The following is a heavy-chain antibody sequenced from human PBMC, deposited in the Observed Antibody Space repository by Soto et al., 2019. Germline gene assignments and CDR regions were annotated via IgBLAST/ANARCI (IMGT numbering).Heavy chain of an antibody. CDR2: IYHSGST. J-gene: IGHJ4*02. CDR1: GGSISSSSYY. CDR3: AREMGGSIDY. D-gene: IGHD1-26*01. Sequence: QLQLQESGPELVKPSETLSLTCTVSGGSISSSSYYWGWIRQPPGKGLEWIGTIYHSGSTYYKPSLKSRVTISVDTSKNQFSLKLNSVTAADTAIYYCAREMGGSIDYWGQGTLVTVSS. V-gene: IGHV4-39*01.